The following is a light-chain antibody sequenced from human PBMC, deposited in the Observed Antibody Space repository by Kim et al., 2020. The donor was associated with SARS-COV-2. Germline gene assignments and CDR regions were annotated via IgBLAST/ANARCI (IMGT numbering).Light chain of an antibody. CDR2: DGS. V-gene: IGKV3-20*01. CDR1: QSVGNNY. Sequence: EIVLTQSPGTLSLSPGERATLSCRASQSVGNNYLAWYQQKPGQAPRLLIYDGSNRATGIPDRFSGSGSGTDFTLTISRLEPVDVAVYYCLQYATSPHTFGQGTKLEI. J-gene: IGKJ2*01. CDR3: LQYATSPHT.